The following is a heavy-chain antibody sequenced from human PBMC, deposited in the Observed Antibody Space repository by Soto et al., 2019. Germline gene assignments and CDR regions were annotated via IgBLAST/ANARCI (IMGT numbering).Heavy chain of an antibody. CDR3: ARGSPPSKYGLDV. J-gene: IGHJ6*02. CDR1: GASISYYY. CDR2: IFYSGST. D-gene: IGHD6-13*01. Sequence: ETLTLSCPVSGASISYYYWNWIRQSPGKGLEWIGYIFYSGSTHYNPSLKSRVTISIDTSKNQFSLRPTSVTAADKAVYFCARGSPPSKYGLDVWGQGTKVTVYS. V-gene: IGHV4-59*01.